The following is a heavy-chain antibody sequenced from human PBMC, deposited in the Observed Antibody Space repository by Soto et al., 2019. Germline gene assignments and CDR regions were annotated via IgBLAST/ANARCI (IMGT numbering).Heavy chain of an antibody. CDR2: ITPIFGTA. D-gene: IGHD5-18*01. J-gene: IGHJ6*02. Sequence: QVQLVQSGAEVKKPGSSVKVSCKASGGTFSSYAISWVRQAPGQGLEWMGGITPIFGTANYAQKFQGRVTITADECRGTAYMELSSLRAEDTAVYYCARNLAMAYCRSHYYYGMDVWGQGTMVTVSS. CDR1: GGTFSSYA. V-gene: IGHV1-69*01. CDR3: ARNLAMAYCRSHYYYGMDV.